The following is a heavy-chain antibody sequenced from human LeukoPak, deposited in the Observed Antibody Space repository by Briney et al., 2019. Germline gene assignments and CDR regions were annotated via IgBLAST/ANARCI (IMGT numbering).Heavy chain of an antibody. V-gene: IGHV3-23*01. D-gene: IGHD4-17*01. CDR1: GFTFSTYA. CDR2: ISNSASST. CDR3: ANSRGVTTNFDY. Sequence: GGSLRLSCADSGFTFSTYAMSWVRQAPGQGLEWVSTISNSASSTYYADSVKGRFTISRDNSKNTLYLQKNSLRAEDTAVYYCANSRGVTTNFDYWGQGTLVTVSS. J-gene: IGHJ4*02.